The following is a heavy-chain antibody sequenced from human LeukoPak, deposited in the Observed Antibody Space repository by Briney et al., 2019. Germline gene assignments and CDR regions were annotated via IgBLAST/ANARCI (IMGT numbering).Heavy chain of an antibody. J-gene: IGHJ4*02. CDR2: INHSGST. Sequence: ETLSLTCAVYGGSFSGYYWSWIRQPPGKGLEWIGEINHSGSTNYNPSLKSRVTISVDTSKNQFSLKLSSVTAADTAVYYCARGPHYGSGSYYSSPMDYWGQGTLVTVSS. CDR3: ARGPHYGSGSYYSSPMDY. CDR1: GGSFSGYY. D-gene: IGHD3-10*01. V-gene: IGHV4-34*01.